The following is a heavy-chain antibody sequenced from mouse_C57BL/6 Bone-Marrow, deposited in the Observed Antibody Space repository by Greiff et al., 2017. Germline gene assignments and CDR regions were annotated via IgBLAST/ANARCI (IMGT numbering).Heavy chain of an antibody. J-gene: IGHJ2*01. D-gene: IGHD1-1*01. CDR3: ATSYYYGYFDD. V-gene: IGHV1-69*01. CDR2: IDPSDSYT. CDR1: GYTFTSYW. Sequence: QVQLQQPGAELVMPGASVKLSCKASGYTFTSYWMHWVKQRPGQGLEWIGEIDPSDSYTNYNQKFKGKSTLTVDKSSSTAYMQLSSLTSEDSAVCSCATSYYYGYFDDWGQGTTLTVSS.